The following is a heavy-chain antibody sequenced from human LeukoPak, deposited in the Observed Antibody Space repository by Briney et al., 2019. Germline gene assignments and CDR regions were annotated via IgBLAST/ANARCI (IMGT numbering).Heavy chain of an antibody. CDR3: ARDRRDTAMPSFDY. Sequence: SSETLSLTCTVSGGSISSYHWSWIRQPPGKGLEWIGYIYYSGSTNYNPSLKSRVTISVDTSKNQFSLKLSSVTAADTAVYYCARDRRDTAMPSFDYWGQGTLVTVSS. D-gene: IGHD5-18*01. V-gene: IGHV4-59*01. CDR1: GGSISSYH. CDR2: IYYSGST. J-gene: IGHJ4*02.